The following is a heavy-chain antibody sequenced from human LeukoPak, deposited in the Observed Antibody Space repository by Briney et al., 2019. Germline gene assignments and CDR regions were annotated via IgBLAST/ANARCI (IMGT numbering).Heavy chain of an antibody. CDR2: IYHSGST. CDR1: GYSIGSGYY. D-gene: IGHD3-3*01. CDR3: ARGAEYYATWRGYAGYSDY. Sequence: PSETLSLTCTVSGYSIGSGYYWGWIRQPPGKGLEWIANIYHSGSTYYNPSLKSRVTISVDTSTNQFSLQLSSVTAADTAAYFCARGAEYYATWRGYAGYSDYWGQGISVTVSS. J-gene: IGHJ4*02. V-gene: IGHV4-38-2*02.